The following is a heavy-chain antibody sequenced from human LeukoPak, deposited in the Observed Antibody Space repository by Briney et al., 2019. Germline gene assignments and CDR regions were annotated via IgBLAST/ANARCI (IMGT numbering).Heavy chain of an antibody. Sequence: SETLSLTCTVSGGSISSSSYYWGWIRQPSGKGLEWIGSIYYSGSTYYNPSLKSRVTISVDTSKNQFSLKLSSVTAADTAVYYCARDSDSGTTGAVIDYWGQGTLVTVSS. D-gene: IGHD1-7*01. CDR1: GGSISSSSYY. CDR2: IYYSGST. CDR3: ARDSDSGTTGAVIDY. J-gene: IGHJ4*02. V-gene: IGHV4-39*07.